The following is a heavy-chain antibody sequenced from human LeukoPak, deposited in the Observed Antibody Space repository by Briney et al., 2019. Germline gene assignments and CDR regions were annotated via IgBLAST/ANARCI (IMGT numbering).Heavy chain of an antibody. Sequence: SETLSLTCTVSGGSISSSSYYWGWIRQPPGKGLEWIGSIYYSGSTYYNPSLKSRVTISVDTSKNQFSLKLSSVTAADTAVYYCARAAYSGSYHSDYWGQGTLVTVSS. CDR2: IYYSGST. D-gene: IGHD1-26*01. CDR3: ARAAYSGSYHSDY. CDR1: GGSISSSSYY. J-gene: IGHJ4*02. V-gene: IGHV4-39*01.